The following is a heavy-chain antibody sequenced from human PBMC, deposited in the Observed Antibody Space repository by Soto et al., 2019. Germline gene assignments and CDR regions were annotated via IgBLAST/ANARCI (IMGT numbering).Heavy chain of an antibody. CDR3: ASDPYYYASEY. CDR2: ISGSGTTI. CDR1: GFTFSDYY. J-gene: IGHJ4*02. D-gene: IGHD3-10*01. Sequence: QVQLVESGGALVKPGGSLRLSCAASGFTFSDYYMTWIRQAPGKGLEWVSYISGSGTTIYYADSVKCRFTVSRNNAKNSLYLQLNSLRVEDTAVYYCASDPYYYASEYWGQGTLVTVSS. V-gene: IGHV3-11*01.